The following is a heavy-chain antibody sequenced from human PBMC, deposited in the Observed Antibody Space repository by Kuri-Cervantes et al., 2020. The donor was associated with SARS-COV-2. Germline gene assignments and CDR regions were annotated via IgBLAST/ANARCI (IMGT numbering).Heavy chain of an antibody. Sequence: ASVKVSCKASGYTFTTYGISWVRQAPGQGLEWMGWISAYNGNTNFAQKLQGRVTMTTDTSTSTSYMELRSLRSDDTAVYYCARVYYHGWGSDSTGRVDYWGQGTLVTVSS. CDR1: GYTFTTYG. J-gene: IGHJ4*02. CDR2: ISAYNGNT. D-gene: IGHD3-10*01. CDR3: ARVYYHGWGSDSTGRVDY. V-gene: IGHV1-18*01.